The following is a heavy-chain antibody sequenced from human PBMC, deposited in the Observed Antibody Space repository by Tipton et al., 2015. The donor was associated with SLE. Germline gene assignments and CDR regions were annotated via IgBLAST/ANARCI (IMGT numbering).Heavy chain of an antibody. Sequence: TLSLTCTVSGGSISSGGYYWSWIRQHPGKGLEWIGYIYYSGSTYYNPSLKSRVTISVDMSKNQFSLKLSSVTAADTAVYYCASTPPGNCSSTSCYPRYYFDYWGQGTLVTVSS. CDR2: IYYSGST. D-gene: IGHD2-2*01. CDR1: GGSISSGGYY. V-gene: IGHV4-31*03. J-gene: IGHJ4*02. CDR3: ASTPPGNCSSTSCYPRYYFDY.